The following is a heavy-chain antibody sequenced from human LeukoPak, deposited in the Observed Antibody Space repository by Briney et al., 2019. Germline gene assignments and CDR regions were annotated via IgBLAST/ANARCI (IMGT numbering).Heavy chain of an antibody. J-gene: IGHJ4*02. CDR3: ARDVVVVAATIGFDY. V-gene: IGHV3-21*01. D-gene: IGHD2-15*01. CDR1: GFTFSSYS. CDR2: IGSSSSYI. Sequence: PGGSLRLSCAASGFTFSSYSMNWVRQAPGKGLEWVSSIGSSSSYIYYADSVKGRFTISRDNAKNSLYLQMNSLRAEDTAVYYCARDVVVVAATIGFDYWGQGTLVTVSS.